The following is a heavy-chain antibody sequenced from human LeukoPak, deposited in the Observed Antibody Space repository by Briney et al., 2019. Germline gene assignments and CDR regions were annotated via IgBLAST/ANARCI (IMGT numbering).Heavy chain of an antibody. CDR1: GGSFSGYY. D-gene: IGHD2-2*01. J-gene: IGHJ4*02. CDR2: INHSGST. CDR3: ARNHERAAIY. V-gene: IGHV4-34*01. Sequence: PSETLSLTCAVYGGSFSGYYWSWIRQPPGKGLEWIGEINHSGSTNYNPSLKSRVTISVDTSKNQFSLKLSSVTAADTAVYYCARNHERAAIYWGQGTLVTVSS.